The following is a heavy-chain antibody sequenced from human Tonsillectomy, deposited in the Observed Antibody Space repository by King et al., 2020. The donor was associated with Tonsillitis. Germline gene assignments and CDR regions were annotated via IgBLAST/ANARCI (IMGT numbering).Heavy chain of an antibody. J-gene: IGHJ4*02. CDR1: GFTFSSYE. CDR3: ARDRVGATTFYFDY. D-gene: IGHD1-26*01. CDR2: ISSSGSTI. V-gene: IGHV3-48*03. Sequence: VQLVESGGGLVQPGGSLRLSCAASGFTFSSYEMNWVRQAPGKGLEWVSYISSSGSTIYYADSVKGRFTISRDNAKNSLYLQMNSLRAEDTAVYYCARDRVGATTFYFDYWGQGTLVTVSS.